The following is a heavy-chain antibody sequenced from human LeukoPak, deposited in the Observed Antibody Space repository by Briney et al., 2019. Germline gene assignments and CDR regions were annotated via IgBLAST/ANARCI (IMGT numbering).Heavy chain of an antibody. CDR1: GKTLSDLS. D-gene: IGHD3-22*01. V-gene: IGHV1-24*01. Sequence: GASVKVSCKVSGKTLSDLSIHWLRQPPGKGLEWLGGSDPEDGERIYAQKLQGRVTMTTDTSTSTAYMELRSLRSDDTAVYYCARAGYYDSSGYYTPPDPWGQRTLVTVSS. J-gene: IGHJ5*02. CDR2: SDPEDGER. CDR3: ARAGYYDSSGYYTPPDP.